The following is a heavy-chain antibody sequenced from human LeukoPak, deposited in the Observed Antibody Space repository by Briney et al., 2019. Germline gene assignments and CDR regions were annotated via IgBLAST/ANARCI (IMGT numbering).Heavy chain of an antibody. CDR3: AREIPSGIYYDSGGYPVVK. J-gene: IGHJ3*01. CDR2: IIPMFGTA. Sequence: ASVKVSCKASGGTFSSYVISWVRQAPGQGLEWMGGIIPMFGTANYAEKFQGRVTITADGSTSTAYMELSNLRSEDTAVYYCAREIPSGIYYDSGGYPVVKWGQGTMVTVSS. CDR1: GGTFSSYV. D-gene: IGHD3-22*01. V-gene: IGHV1-69*13.